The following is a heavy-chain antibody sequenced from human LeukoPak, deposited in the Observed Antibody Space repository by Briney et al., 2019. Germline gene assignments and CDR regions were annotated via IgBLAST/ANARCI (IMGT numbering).Heavy chain of an antibody. D-gene: IGHD6-19*01. CDR2: IYTSGST. V-gene: IGHV4-4*07. CDR3: ARGFPRLGRVDY. CDR1: GGSISSYY. Sequence: SETLSLTCTVSGGSISSYYWSWIRQPAGKGLEWIGRIYTSGSTNYNPSLKSRVTMSVDTSENQFSLKLSSVTAADTAVYYCARGFPRLGRVDYWGQGTLVTVSS. J-gene: IGHJ4*02.